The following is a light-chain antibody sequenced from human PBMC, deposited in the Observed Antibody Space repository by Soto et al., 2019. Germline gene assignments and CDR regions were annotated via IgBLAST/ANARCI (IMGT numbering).Light chain of an antibody. CDR1: QSLLHSNGYNY. CDR3: MQALQTPLT. Sequence: DIVMTQSPLSLPATPGEPAAISCRPSQSLLHSNGYNYLDWYLQKPGQSPQLLIYLGSNRASGVPDRFSGSGSGTDFTLKISRVEAEDVGVYYCMQALQTPLTFGGGTKVDI. J-gene: IGKJ4*01. CDR2: LGS. V-gene: IGKV2-28*01.